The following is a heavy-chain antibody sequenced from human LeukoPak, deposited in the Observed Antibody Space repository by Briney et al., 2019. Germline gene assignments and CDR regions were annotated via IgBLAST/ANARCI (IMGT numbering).Heavy chain of an antibody. CDR2: IYPGDSDT. D-gene: IGHD3-3*01. CDR3: ARQNDFRLDY. V-gene: IGHV5-51*01. Sequence: GESLKIPCKGSGYTFSSYWIGWVRQMPGKGLEWMGIIYPGDSDTRYSPSLQGQVTISVDTSIGTAYLQWSSLKASDTATYYCARQNDFRLDYWGQGTLVTVSS. CDR1: GYTFSSYW. J-gene: IGHJ4*02.